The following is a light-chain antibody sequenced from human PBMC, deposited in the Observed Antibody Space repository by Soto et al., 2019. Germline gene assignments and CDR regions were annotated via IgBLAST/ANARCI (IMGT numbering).Light chain of an antibody. Sequence: DIPMTQSPSTLSASVGDKVTITCRASQSISSWLAWYQQKPGKAPKLLIYKASSLESGVPSRFSGSGSGTESTLTISSLQPEDFATYYCQQYNNFSPLTFGGGTKVEIK. CDR1: QSISSW. CDR2: KAS. V-gene: IGKV1-5*03. CDR3: QQYNNFSPLT. J-gene: IGKJ4*01.